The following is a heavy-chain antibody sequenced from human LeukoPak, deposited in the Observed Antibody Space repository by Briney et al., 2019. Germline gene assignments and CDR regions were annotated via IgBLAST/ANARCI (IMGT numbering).Heavy chain of an antibody. D-gene: IGHD2-15*01. J-gene: IGHJ6*03. CDR1: SGSISSSSYY. CDR3: ARVYCSGGSCYSYYYYNYMDV. CDR2: IYYSGST. V-gene: IGHV4-39*07. Sequence: SETLSLTCTVSSGSISSSSYYWGWIRQPPGKGLEWIGSIYYSGSTYYNPSLKSRVTISVDTSKNQFSLKLSSVTAADTAVYYCARVYCSGGSCYSYYYYNYMDVWGKGTTVTVSS.